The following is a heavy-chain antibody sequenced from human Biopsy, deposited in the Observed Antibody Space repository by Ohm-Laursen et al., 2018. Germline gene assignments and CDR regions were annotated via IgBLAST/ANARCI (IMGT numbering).Heavy chain of an antibody. CDR3: ARDRDRRGWFDP. Sequence: TLSLTCTVSGGSLSSYSWSWIRQPAGKGLEWIGQIYTSGITNYNPSLKSRVTMSVDTSRNKFSLRVSSVTAADTAVYYCARDRDRRGWFDPWGQGTLVTVSS. CDR1: GGSLSSYS. V-gene: IGHV4-4*07. J-gene: IGHJ5*02. D-gene: IGHD1-14*01. CDR2: IYTSGIT.